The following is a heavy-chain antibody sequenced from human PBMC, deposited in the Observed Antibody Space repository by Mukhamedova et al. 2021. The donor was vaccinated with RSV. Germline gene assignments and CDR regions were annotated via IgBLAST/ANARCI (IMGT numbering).Heavy chain of an antibody. CDR2: IYSGGST. V-gene: IGHV3-66*02. CDR3: ARYPPTDMGRGGRLDAFDI. Sequence: GRQAPGKGLEWVSVIYSGGSTYYADSVKGRFTISRDNSKNTLYLQMNSLRAEDTAVYYCARYPPTDMGRGGRLDAFDIWGQGTMVT. J-gene: IGHJ3*02. D-gene: IGHD3-10*01.